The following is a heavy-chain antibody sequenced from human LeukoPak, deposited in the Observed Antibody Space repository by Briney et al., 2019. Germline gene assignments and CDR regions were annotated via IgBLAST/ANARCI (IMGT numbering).Heavy chain of an antibody. J-gene: IGHJ6*03. CDR2: ISYDGSNK. CDR1: GFTFSHYG. V-gene: IGHV3-30*03. D-gene: IGHD6-19*01. Sequence: GGSLRLSCAASGFTFSHYGVHWVRQAPGKGLEWVAVISYDGSNKYYADSVKGRFTISRDNSKNTLYLQMNSLRAEDTAVYYCARESSGWYGTYLNYYYYYMDVWGKGTTVTVSS. CDR3: ARESSGWYGTYLNYYYYYMDV.